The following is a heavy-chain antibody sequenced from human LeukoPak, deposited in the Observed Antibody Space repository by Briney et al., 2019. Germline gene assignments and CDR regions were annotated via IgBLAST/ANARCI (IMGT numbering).Heavy chain of an antibody. Sequence: GGSLRLSCAAAGFTFSSYGLSWVRQAPGKGLEWVSAISGGGGNTYYADSVKGRFTISRDNAKNTLYMQMNSLRAEDTAVYYCARPMYYYDSSGYSHYYFMDVWGKGTTVTVSS. V-gene: IGHV3-23*01. CDR3: ARPMYYYDSSGYSHYYFMDV. CDR2: ISGGGGNT. CDR1: GFTFSSYG. J-gene: IGHJ6*03. D-gene: IGHD3-22*01.